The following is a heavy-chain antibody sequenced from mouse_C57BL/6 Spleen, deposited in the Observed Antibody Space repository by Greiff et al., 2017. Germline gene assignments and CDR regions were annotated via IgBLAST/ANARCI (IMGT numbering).Heavy chain of an antibody. CDR1: GYAFSSSW. CDR2: IYPGDGDT. J-gene: IGHJ4*01. Sequence: QVQLQQSGPELVKPGASVKISCKASGYAFSSSWMNWVKQRPGKGLEWIGRIYPGDGDTNYNGKFKGKATLTADKSSSTAYMQLSSLTSEDSAVYFCARKTTGVSMDYWGQGTSVTVAS. V-gene: IGHV1-82*01. CDR3: ARKTTGVSMDY. D-gene: IGHD1-1*01.